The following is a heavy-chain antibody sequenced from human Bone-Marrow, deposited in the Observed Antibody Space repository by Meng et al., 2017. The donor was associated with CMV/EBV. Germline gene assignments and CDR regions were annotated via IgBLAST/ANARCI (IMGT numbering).Heavy chain of an antibody. D-gene: IGHD3-10*01. CDR2: INPSGGST. V-gene: IGHV1-46*01. CDR1: GYTFTSYY. Sequence: ASVKVSCKASGYTFTSYYMHWVRQAPGQGLEWMGIINPSGGSTSYAQKFQGRVTMTRDTSTSTVYMELSSLRSEDTAVYYCARDISKIRGVHAFDIWGQGTMVTVSS. CDR3: ARDISKIRGVHAFDI. J-gene: IGHJ3*02.